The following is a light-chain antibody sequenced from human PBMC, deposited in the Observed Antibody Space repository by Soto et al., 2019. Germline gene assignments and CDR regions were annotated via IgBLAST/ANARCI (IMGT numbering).Light chain of an antibody. Sequence: QSVLTQPPSASGTPGQRVTISCSGSSSSIGSNYVYWYQQLPGTAPKLLIYRNNQRPSGVPDRFSGSKSGTSASLAISGLRSEDEADYYCAACDDSLSGPVFGGGTKVTVL. J-gene: IGLJ2*01. CDR2: RNN. CDR3: AACDDSLSGPV. V-gene: IGLV1-47*01. CDR1: SSSIGSNY.